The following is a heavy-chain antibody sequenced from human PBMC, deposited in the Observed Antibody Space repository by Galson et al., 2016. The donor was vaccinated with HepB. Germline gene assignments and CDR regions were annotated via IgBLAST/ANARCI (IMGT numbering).Heavy chain of an antibody. CDR1: GFTLRSHS. CDR3: ARFRGATLAAVFDY. V-gene: IGHV3-21*01. Sequence: SLRLSCAASGFTLRSHSITWVRQAPGKGLEWVSSISSSGISTFYADSVKGRFTISRDNAEHSLYLQMNGLRAEDTAVYYCARFRGATLAAVFDYWGQGTLVTVSP. CDR2: ISSSGIST. D-gene: IGHD3-16*01. J-gene: IGHJ4*02.